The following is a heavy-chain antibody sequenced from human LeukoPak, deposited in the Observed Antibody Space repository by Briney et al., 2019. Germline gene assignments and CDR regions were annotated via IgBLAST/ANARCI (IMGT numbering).Heavy chain of an antibody. D-gene: IGHD2-8*01. CDR3: ARGYCTNAVCPIDY. CDR2: IYSGAST. Sequence: PGGSLRLSCAASGFTVSSNYMSWVRQAPGKGLEWVPIIYSGASTYYADSVKGRFTISRHISKNTLYLQMNSLRAEDTAVYYCARGYCTNAVCPIDYWGQGTLVTVSS. CDR1: GFTVSSNY. J-gene: IGHJ4*02. V-gene: IGHV3-53*04.